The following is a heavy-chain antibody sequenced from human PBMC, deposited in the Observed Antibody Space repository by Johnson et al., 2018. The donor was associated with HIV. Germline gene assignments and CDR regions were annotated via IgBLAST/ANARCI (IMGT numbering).Heavy chain of an antibody. CDR1: GFTFSSYG. CDR2: IRYDGSNK. J-gene: IGHJ3*02. CDR3: SYAFDI. V-gene: IGHV3-30*02. Sequence: QVQLVESGGGVVQPGGSLRLSCAASGFTFSSYGMHWVRQAPGKGLEWVAFIRYDGSNKYYADSVKGRFTISRDNSKNTLYLQMNSRKTEDTAVYYCSYAFDIWGQGTMVTVSS.